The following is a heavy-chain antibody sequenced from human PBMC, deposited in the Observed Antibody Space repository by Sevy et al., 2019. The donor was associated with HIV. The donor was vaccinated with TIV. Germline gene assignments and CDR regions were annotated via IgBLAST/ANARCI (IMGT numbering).Heavy chain of an antibody. D-gene: IGHD3-22*01. Sequence: ASVKVSCKASGYMFIAYFIHWVRQAPGQGLEWMGRINPNSGDTNYAQKFQGRVTMTRGTSINTAYMELSRLRSDDTAVYSCARVLYYDSSAYYFDYWGQGTLVTVSS. CDR1: GYMFIAYF. V-gene: IGHV1-2*06. J-gene: IGHJ4*02. CDR2: INPNSGDT. CDR3: ARVLYYDSSAYYFDY.